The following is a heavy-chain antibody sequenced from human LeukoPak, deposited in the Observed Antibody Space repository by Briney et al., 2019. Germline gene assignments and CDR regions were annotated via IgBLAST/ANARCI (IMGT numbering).Heavy chain of an antibody. CDR2: IRSKTYGRTT. CDR3: ARVGPLYYYTSGGYLWALDV. D-gene: IGHD3-10*01. V-gene: IGHV3-49*04. J-gene: IGHJ6*04. CDR1: GFAFGDYG. Sequence: GGSLRLSCIASGFAFGDYGMIWVRQAPRKGLEWVGFIRSKTYGRTTEYAASVKGRFSPSRDDSKTIAYLQMNSLKTEDTAVYYCARVGPLYYYTSGGYLWALDVWGKGTTVTVSS.